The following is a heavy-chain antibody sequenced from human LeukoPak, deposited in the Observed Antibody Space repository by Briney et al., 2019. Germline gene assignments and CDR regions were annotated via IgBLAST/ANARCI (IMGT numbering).Heavy chain of an antibody. CDR3: ARGHASYSYGFRC. D-gene: IGHD5-18*01. CDR2: INHSGST. J-gene: IGHJ4*02. V-gene: IGHV4-34*01. CDR1: GGSFSGYY. Sequence: PSETLSLTCAVYGGSFSGYYWSWIRQPPGKGLEWIGEINHSGSTNYNPSLKSRVTISVDTSKNQFSLKLSSVTAADTAVYYCARGHASYSYGFRCWGQGTLVTVSS.